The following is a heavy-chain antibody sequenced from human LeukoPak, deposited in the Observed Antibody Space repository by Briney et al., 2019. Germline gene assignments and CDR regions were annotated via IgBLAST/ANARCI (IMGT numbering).Heavy chain of an antibody. D-gene: IGHD4-17*01. CDR1: GFTFSSYA. Sequence: GGSLRLSCAASGFTFSSYAMHWVRQAPGKGLEWVAVISYDGSNKYYADSVKGRFTISRDNSKNTLYLQMNSLRAEDTAVYYCARARRTVTTSPLGYWGQGTLVTVSS. CDR3: ARARRTVTTSPLGY. CDR2: ISYDGSNK. J-gene: IGHJ4*02. V-gene: IGHV3-30-3*01.